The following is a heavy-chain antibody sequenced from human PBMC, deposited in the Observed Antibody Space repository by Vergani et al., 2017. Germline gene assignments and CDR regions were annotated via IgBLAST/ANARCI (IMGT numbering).Heavy chain of an antibody. Sequence: EVQLLESGGSLKQPGGSVRLSCAASGFTFSTYAMPWVRQAPGKGLEWVSALTGGGGRTYYADSFKGRFIISRDNSRDTLYLQMNSLRPEDTANYYCVKDAVSYENFFDSWGQGTLVTVSS. D-gene: IGHD1-26*01. CDR3: VKDAVSYENFFDS. J-gene: IGHJ4*02. CDR2: LTGGGGRT. V-gene: IGHV3-23*01. CDR1: GFTFSTYA.